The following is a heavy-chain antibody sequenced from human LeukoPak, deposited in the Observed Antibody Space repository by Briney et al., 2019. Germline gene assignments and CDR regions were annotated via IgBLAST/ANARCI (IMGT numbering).Heavy chain of an antibody. D-gene: IGHD2-15*01. CDR3: ARGAVVAATPHYYYYGMDV. V-gene: IGHV1-69*06. CDR1: GGTFSSYA. Sequence: SVKVSCKASGGTFSSYAISWVRQAPGQGLEWMGGIIPIFGTANYAQKFQGRVTITADKSTSTAYMELSSLRSEDTAVYYCARGAVVAATPHYYYYGMDVWGKGTTVTVSS. CDR2: IIPIFGTA. J-gene: IGHJ6*04.